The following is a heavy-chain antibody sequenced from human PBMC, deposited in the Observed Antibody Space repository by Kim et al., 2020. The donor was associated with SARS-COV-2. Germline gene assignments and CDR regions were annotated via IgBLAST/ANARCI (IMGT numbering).Heavy chain of an antibody. CDR3: ARDDYYDSSGYSGGMDV. D-gene: IGHD3-22*01. Sequence: KGRFTISRDNSKNTLYLQMNSLRAEDTAVYYCARDDYYDSSGYSGGMDVWGQGTTVTVSS. V-gene: IGHV3-30*07. J-gene: IGHJ6*02.